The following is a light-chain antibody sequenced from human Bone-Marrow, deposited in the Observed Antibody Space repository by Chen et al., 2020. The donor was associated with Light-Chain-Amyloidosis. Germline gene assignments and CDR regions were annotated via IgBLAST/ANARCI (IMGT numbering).Light chain of an antibody. CDR1: QNINNN. CDR2: GAS. Sequence: EIVMTQSPATLSVSPGESATLSCRASQNINNNFAWYQQKPGQAPRLLMHGASTRATGIPARFSGSGSGTEFTLTISSLQPEDFAVYYCQQRNNWPLTFGGWTKVEI. CDR3: QQRNNWPLT. V-gene: IGKV3-15*01. J-gene: IGKJ4*01.